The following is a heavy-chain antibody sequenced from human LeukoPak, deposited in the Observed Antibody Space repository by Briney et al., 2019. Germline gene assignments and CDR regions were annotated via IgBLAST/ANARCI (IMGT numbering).Heavy chain of an antibody. CDR2: ISTSGSP. CDR3: ARYKVGATYALDY. Sequence: SETLSLTCTVSGGSISSYYWSWIRQPAGKGLEWIGRISTSGSPYYNPSLTSRVTMSVDTSKNQFSLKVSSVTAADTAIYYCARYKVGATYALDYWGQGTLVTVSS. CDR1: GGSISSYY. J-gene: IGHJ4*02. V-gene: IGHV4-4*07. D-gene: IGHD1-26*01.